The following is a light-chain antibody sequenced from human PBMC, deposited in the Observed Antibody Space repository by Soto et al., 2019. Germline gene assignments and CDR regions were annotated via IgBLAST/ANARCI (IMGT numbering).Light chain of an antibody. Sequence: EIVMTQSPATLSVSPGDRATLSCRASQSVSTNLAWYQQKPGQAPRLLLFGTSTRATDIPARFSGSGSGTEFTLTIDSLQSEEFAVYYCQQYNKWPLTFGGGTKVDIK. CDR2: GTS. CDR3: QQYNKWPLT. V-gene: IGKV3-15*01. J-gene: IGKJ4*01. CDR1: QSVSTN.